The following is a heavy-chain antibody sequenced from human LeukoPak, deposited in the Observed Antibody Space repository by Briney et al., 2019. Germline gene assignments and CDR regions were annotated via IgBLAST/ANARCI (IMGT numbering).Heavy chain of an antibody. CDR1: GFTFSSYG. J-gene: IGHJ4*02. CDR3: AKAIAVAGTHHPTGFDY. CDR2: IRYDGSNK. V-gene: IGHV3-30*02. Sequence: PGGSLRLSCAASGFTFSSYGMHWVRQAPGKGLEWVAFIRYDGSNKYYADSVKGRFTISRDNSKNKLYLQMNSLRAEDTAVYHCAKAIAVAGTHHPTGFDYWGQGTLVTVSS. D-gene: IGHD6-19*01.